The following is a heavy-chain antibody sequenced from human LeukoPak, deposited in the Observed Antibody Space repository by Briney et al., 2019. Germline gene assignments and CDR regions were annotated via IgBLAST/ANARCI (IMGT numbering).Heavy chain of an antibody. V-gene: IGHV3-23*01. D-gene: IGHD3-10*01. CDR2: TSGSGGST. CDR3: AKSYYSSPSFYFDY. CDR1: GFTFNTFG. Sequence: GGSLRLSCAASGFTFNTFGMNWVRQAPGKGLEWVLATSGSGGSTYYADSVKGRFTISRDNSKNTLYLQMNSLRGEDTAVYYCAKSYYSSPSFYFDYWGQGTLVTVSS. J-gene: IGHJ4*02.